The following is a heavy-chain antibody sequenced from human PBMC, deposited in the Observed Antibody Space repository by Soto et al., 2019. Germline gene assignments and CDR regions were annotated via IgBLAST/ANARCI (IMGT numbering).Heavy chain of an antibody. CDR2: IYYSGST. V-gene: IGHV4-39*01. J-gene: IGHJ3*02. Sequence: PSETLSLTCTVSGGSISSSSYYWGWIRQPPGKGLEWIGSIYYSGSTYYNPSLKSRVTISVDTSKNQFSLKLSSVTAADTAVYYCARAGIAVAGTHAFAIWGQGTMVTVSS. CDR1: GGSISSSSYY. CDR3: ARAGIAVAGTHAFAI. D-gene: IGHD6-19*01.